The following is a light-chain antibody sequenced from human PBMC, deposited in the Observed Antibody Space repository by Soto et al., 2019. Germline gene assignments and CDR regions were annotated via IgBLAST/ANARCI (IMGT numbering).Light chain of an antibody. V-gene: IGKV3-11*01. CDR1: QSVGRH. Sequence: EIVLTQSPSTLSLSPGERATLSCRASQSVGRHLAWYQQKPGQAPRLLIYDASNRATGVPARFSGSGSGTDFTLSSSSLEPEDFAVYYCEQRNNWHPATFGGGTKVESK. J-gene: IGKJ4*01. CDR3: EQRNNWHPAT. CDR2: DAS.